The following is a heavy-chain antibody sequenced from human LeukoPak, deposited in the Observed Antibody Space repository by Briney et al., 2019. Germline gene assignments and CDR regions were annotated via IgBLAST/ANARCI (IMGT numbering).Heavy chain of an antibody. CDR3: ARAAAGSATMVRGVIENY. CDR2: INPNSGGT. Sequence: ASVKVSCKASGYTFTGYYMHWVRQAPGQGLEWMGWINPNSGGTNYAQKFQGRVTMTRDTSISTAYMELSRLRSDDTAVYYCARAAAGSATMVRGVIENYWGQGTLVTVSS. CDR1: GYTFTGYY. D-gene: IGHD3-10*01. V-gene: IGHV1-2*02. J-gene: IGHJ4*02.